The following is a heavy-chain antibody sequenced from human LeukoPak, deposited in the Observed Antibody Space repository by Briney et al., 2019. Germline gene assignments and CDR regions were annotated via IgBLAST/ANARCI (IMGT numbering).Heavy chain of an antibody. V-gene: IGHV3-30*18. J-gene: IGHJ3*02. CDR2: ISYDGSNK. CDR1: GFTFSSYA. CDR3: AKDYGSGWYPDAFDI. Sequence: GGSLRLSCAASGFTFSSYAMHWVRQAPGKGLEWVAVISYDGSNKYYADSVKGRFTISRDNSKNTLYLQMNSLRAEDTAVYYCAKDYGSGWYPDAFDIWGQGTMVTVSS. D-gene: IGHD6-19*01.